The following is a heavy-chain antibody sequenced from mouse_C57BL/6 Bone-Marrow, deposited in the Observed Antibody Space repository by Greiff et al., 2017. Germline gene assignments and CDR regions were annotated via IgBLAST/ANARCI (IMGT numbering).Heavy chain of an antibody. CDR3: AREEGLGYYFDY. V-gene: IGHV1-12*01. J-gene: IGHJ2*01. Sequence: QVQLKESGAELVRPGASVKMSCKASGYTFTSYNMHWVKQTPRQGLEWIGAIYPGNGDPSDTQKFKGKATLTVDKSSSTAYMQLSSLTSEDSAVYFCAREEGLGYYFDYWGQGTTLTVSS. D-gene: IGHD4-1*01. CDR2: IYPGNGDP. CDR1: GYTFTSYN.